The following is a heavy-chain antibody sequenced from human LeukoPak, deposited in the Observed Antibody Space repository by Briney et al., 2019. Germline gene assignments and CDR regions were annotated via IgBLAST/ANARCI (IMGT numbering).Heavy chain of an antibody. J-gene: IGHJ4*02. V-gene: IGHV3-21*01. CDR3: ASYSSGWYVASD. Sequence: PGGSLRLSCAASGFTFSSYSMNWVRQAPGKGLEWVSSISSSSSYIYYADSVKGRFTISRDNAKNSLYLQMNSLRAEDTAVYYCASYSSGWYVASDWGQGTLVTVSS. CDR1: GFTFSSYS. CDR2: ISSSSSYI. D-gene: IGHD6-19*01.